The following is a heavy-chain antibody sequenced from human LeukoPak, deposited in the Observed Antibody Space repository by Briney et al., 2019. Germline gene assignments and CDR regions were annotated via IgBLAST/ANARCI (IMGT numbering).Heavy chain of an antibody. J-gene: IGHJ6*02. CDR3: ARGPPAKPGTGYYYGMDV. CDR2: INHGGST. Sequence: SETLSLTCAVYGGSFSGYYWSWIRQPPGKGLGWIGEINHGGSTNYNPSLKSRVTISVDMSKNQFSLKLSSMTAADTAVYFCARGPPAKPGTGYYYGMDVWGQGTTVTVSS. D-gene: IGHD2-2*01. CDR1: GGSFSGYY. V-gene: IGHV4-34*01.